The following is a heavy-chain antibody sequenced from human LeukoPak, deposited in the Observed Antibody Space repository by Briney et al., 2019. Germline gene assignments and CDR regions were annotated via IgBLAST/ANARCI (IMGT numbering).Heavy chain of an antibody. J-gene: IGHJ5*02. V-gene: IGHV1-8*03. CDR1: GYTFTSYD. Sequence: ASVKVSCKASGYTFTSYDINWVRQATGQGLEWMGGMNPNSGNTGYAQKFQGRVTITRNTSISTAYMELSSLRSEDTAVYYCATYCSSTSCPYNWFDPWGQGTLVTVSS. CDR2: MNPNSGNT. CDR3: ATYCSSTSCPYNWFDP. D-gene: IGHD2-2*01.